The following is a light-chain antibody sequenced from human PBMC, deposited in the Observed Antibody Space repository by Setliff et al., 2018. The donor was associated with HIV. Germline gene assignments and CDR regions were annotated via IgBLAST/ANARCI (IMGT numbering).Light chain of an antibody. J-gene: IGLJ1*01. CDR3: CSYSGRTSFV. V-gene: IGLV2-23*02. CDR2: EVS. CDR1: SSDIGTYNL. Sequence: QSVLTQPASVSGSPGQSITISCAGTSSDIGTYNLVSWYQQCPGKAPKVMIYEVSKRPSGVSNRFSGSKSGNTASLTISGLQAEDEADYYCCSYSGRTSFVFGTGTKV.